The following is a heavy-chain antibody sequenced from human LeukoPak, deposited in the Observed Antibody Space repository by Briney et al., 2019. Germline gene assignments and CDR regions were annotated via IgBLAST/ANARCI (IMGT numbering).Heavy chain of an antibody. V-gene: IGHV3-48*04. CDR2: ISSSSSTM. D-gene: IGHD1-26*01. J-gene: IGHJ6*03. CDR1: GFTFSSYS. Sequence: TGGSLRLSCAASGFTFSSYSMNWVRQAPGKGLEWVSYISSSSSTMYYADSVKGRFSISRDNAKNSLYLQMNSLRAEDTAVYYCARDPYSGGYSSYYYYYMDVWGKGTTVTVSS. CDR3: ARDPYSGGYSSYYYYYMDV.